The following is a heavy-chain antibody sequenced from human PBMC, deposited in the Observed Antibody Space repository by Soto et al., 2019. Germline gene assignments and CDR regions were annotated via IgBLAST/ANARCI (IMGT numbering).Heavy chain of an antibody. J-gene: IGHJ6*02. CDR1: GGTFRSYS. V-gene: IGHV1-69*01. CDR2: ISPMFGPT. D-gene: IGHD3-10*01. Sequence: QEQLVQSGAEVKKPESSVQVSCKAPGGTFRSYSISWVRQAPGQGLEWMGAISPMFGPTNSPQKFQGRIRITADESTSPAYMYLSSLTSEDTAVYYCARILSECRGGITPRYYNGRDVWGQGTTVTV. CDR3: ARILSECRGGITPRYYNGRDV.